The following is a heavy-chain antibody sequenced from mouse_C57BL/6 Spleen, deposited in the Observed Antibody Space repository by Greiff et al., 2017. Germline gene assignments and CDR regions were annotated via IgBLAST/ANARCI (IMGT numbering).Heavy chain of an antibody. D-gene: IGHD4-1*01. V-gene: IGHV3-6*01. J-gene: IGHJ3*01. Sequence: EVKLMESGPGLVKPSQSLSLTCSVTGYSITSGYYWNWIRQFPGNKLEWMGYISYDGSNNYNPSLKNRTSITRDTSKNQFFLKLNSVTTEDTATYYCARAGAWFAYWGQGTLVTVSA. CDR2: ISYDGSN. CDR1: GYSITSGYY. CDR3: ARAGAWFAY.